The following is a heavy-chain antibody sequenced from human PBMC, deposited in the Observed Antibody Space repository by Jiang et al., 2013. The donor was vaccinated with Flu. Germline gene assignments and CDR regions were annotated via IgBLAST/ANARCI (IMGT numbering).Heavy chain of an antibody. J-gene: IGHJ4*02. CDR2: ISGSGEST. D-gene: IGHD3-22*01. V-gene: IGHV3-23*01. Sequence: QLLESGGGLVQPGGSLRLSCAASGFTFSSYAMSWVRQAPGKGLEWVSGISGSGESTYHSDSVKGRFTISRDNSKNTLSLQMNSLRAEDTAVYYCAKLGDYFDSSGFFDYWGQGTLVTVSS. CDR3: AKLGDYFDSSGFFDY. CDR1: GFTFSSYA.